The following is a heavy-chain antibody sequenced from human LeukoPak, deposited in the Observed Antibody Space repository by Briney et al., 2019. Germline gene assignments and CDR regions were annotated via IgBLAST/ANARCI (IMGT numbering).Heavy chain of an antibody. V-gene: IGHV3-53*01. CDR2: IYSGGGT. D-gene: IGHD3-10*01. CDR1: GFTVSSNY. J-gene: IGHJ4*02. Sequence: GGSLRLSCAASGFTVSSNYMNWVRPPPGKGLEWVSVIYSGGGTYYADSVKGRFTISGDNSMNTLYLQMDSRRAEDTAVYYCASSVFSGSPTKSFDYWGRGTLVSVSS. CDR3: ASSVFSGSPTKSFDY.